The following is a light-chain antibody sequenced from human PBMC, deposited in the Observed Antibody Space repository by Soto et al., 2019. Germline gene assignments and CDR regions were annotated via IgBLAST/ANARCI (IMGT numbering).Light chain of an antibody. V-gene: IGKV3-15*01. J-gene: IGKJ1*01. CDR1: QSVSGN. Sequence: EIVMTQSPATLSVSPGERATLSCRASQSVSGNLAWYQQKPGQAPRLLIYAASTRATGIPARFSGSGSGTEFTLTISRLEAEDFAMYYCQQYSSSPNTFGQGTKVEIK. CDR3: QQYSSSPNT. CDR2: AAS.